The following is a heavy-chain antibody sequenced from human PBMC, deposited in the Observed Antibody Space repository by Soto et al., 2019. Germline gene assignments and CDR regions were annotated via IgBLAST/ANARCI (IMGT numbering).Heavy chain of an antibody. CDR1: GGSVSSGNYF. V-gene: IGHV4-61*01. CDR3: ARSMFYSDGSNYSPFDY. J-gene: IGHJ4*02. D-gene: IGHD3-22*01. CDR2: FYYTGSI. Sequence: PSETLSLTCAVSGGSVSSGNYFWSWIRQPPGKGLEWIGYFYYTGSINYNPSLKSRVTISIDASKDQFSLRLSSVTAADTAVYYCARSMFYSDGSNYSPFDYWGRGTLVTVSS.